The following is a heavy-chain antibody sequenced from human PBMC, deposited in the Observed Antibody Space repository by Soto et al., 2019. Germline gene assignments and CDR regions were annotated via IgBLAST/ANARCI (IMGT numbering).Heavy chain of an antibody. J-gene: IGHJ4*02. CDR1: GFSLSTSGVG. V-gene: IGHV2-5*02. D-gene: IGHD3-9*01. Sequence: SGPTLVNPTQTLTLTCTFSGFSLSTSGVGVGWIRQPPGKALEWLALIYWDDDKRYSPSLKSRLTITKDTSKNQVVLTMTNMDPVDTATYYCARHYDILRGGLFDYWGQGTLVTVSS. CDR2: IYWDDDK. CDR3: ARHYDILRGGLFDY.